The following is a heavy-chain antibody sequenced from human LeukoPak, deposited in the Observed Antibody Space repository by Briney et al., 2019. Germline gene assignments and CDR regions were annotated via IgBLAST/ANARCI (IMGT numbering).Heavy chain of an antibody. CDR1: GGSINNYY. CDR2: FYASGTT. V-gene: IGHV4-4*07. CDR3: ARSALSGFDI. D-gene: IGHD3-9*01. J-gene: IGHJ3*02. Sequence: SETLSLTCIMSGGSINNYYWSWIRQPAGKGPEWIGRFYASGTTYYNPALNSRAAVSMDMSKDHFSLKLTSVTAADTAVYYCARSALSGFDIWGQGTMVTVSS.